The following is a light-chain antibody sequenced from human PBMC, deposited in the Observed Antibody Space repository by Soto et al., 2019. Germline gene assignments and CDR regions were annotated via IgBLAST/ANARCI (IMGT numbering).Light chain of an antibody. CDR2: SNN. CDR3: AAWDDSLNGPV. CDR1: SSNIGTNT. V-gene: IGLV1-44*01. J-gene: IGLJ2*01. Sequence: QPVLTQPPSASGTPGQRVTISCSGSSSNIGTNTVNWYQQLPGTAPKLLIYSNNRQPSGVPDRFSGSKSGTSASLAISGLQSEDEADYYCAAWDDSLNGPVFGGGTKVTVL.